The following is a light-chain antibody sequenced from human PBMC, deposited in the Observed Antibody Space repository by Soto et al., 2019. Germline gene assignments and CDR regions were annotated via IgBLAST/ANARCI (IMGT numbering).Light chain of an antibody. CDR2: GAS. J-gene: IGKJ1*01. V-gene: IGKV3D-15*01. Sequence: EIVMTQSPATQSVSPGEGATLSCRASESVSISLAWYQHKPGQPPRLLIHGASTTASGVPPRFTGSGSGTDFTLTISSLQSEEYGVYFCHQYHIWTMWTFGQGTNVDIK. CDR3: HQYHIWTMWT. CDR1: ESVSIS.